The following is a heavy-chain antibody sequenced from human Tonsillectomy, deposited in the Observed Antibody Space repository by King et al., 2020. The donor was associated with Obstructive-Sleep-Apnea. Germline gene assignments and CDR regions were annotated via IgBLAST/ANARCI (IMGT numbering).Heavy chain of an antibody. CDR3: ARDRGLRFLEWLSADYGMDV. V-gene: IGHV1-69*01. J-gene: IGHJ6*02. Sequence: VQLVESGAEVKKPGSSVKVSCKASGGTFSSYAISWVRQAPGQGLEWMGGIIPIFGTANYAQKFQGRVTITADESTSTAYMELSSLRSEDTAVYYCARDRGLRFLEWLSADYGMDVWGQGTTVTVSS. CDR2: IIPIFGTA. D-gene: IGHD3-3*01. CDR1: GGTFSSYA.